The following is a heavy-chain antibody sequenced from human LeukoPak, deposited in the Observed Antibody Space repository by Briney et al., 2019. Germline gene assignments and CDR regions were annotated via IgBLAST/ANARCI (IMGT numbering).Heavy chain of an antibody. V-gene: IGHV3-7*01. CDR3: ARARWVSGCYYFDY. CDR2: IKQDGSEN. Sequence: PGGSLRLSCAASGFTFSGYGMSWVRQPPGKGLEWVANIKQDGSENYHVDSVKGRFTISRDNAKNSLYLQMNSLRAEDTAVYYCARARWVSGCYYFDYWGQGTLVTVSS. D-gene: IGHD6-19*01. J-gene: IGHJ4*02. CDR1: GFTFSGYG.